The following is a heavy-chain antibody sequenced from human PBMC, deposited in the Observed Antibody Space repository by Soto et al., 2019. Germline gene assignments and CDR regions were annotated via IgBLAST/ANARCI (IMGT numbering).Heavy chain of an antibody. CDR3: AKTGFWGGYRVADY. CDR2: INYSGST. V-gene: IGHV4-39*01. Sequence: PSDTLSLTCTGSGVSLSSSSSCSGWIRQPPGKGLEWIGSINYSGSTYYNPSLKSRVTVSVDTSKNQFTLKLTSMTTADTAVYYCAKTGFWGGYRVADYWGQGTLVTVSS. CDR1: GVSLSSSSSC. J-gene: IGHJ4*02. D-gene: IGHD3-3*01.